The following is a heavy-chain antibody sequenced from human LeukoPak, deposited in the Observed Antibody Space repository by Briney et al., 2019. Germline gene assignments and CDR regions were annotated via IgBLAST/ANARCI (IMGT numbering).Heavy chain of an antibody. V-gene: IGHV5-51*01. CDR2: IYPGDSDV. Sequence: NLGESLKISCMASGYRFTNYLIAWVRQMPGKGLELMGSIYPGDSDVRYSPSFQGQVTISADKSFTTAYLQWRSLKASDTAIYYCTRQGVHYSHSSAFYYWGQGTRVTVSS. CDR3: TRQGVHYSHSSAFYY. J-gene: IGHJ4*02. CDR1: GYRFTNYL. D-gene: IGHD3-22*01.